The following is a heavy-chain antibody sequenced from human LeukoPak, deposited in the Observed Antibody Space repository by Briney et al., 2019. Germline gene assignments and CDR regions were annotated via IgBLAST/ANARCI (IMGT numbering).Heavy chain of an antibody. J-gene: IGHJ6*03. CDR2: ISGTGVNT. CDR1: GFTFSNYV. D-gene: IGHD7-27*01. CDR3: AKGIRQLGNYYYYMDV. V-gene: IGHV3-23*01. Sequence: PGGSLRLSYAVSGFTFSNYVMIWVRQAPGKGLEWVSAISGTGVNTFYADSVKGRFTMSRDNPKNMLYLQMNSLRAEDTALYYCAKGIRQLGNYYYYMDVWGKGTTVTVSS.